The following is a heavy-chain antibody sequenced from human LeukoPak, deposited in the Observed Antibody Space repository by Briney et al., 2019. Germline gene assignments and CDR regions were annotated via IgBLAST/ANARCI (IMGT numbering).Heavy chain of an antibody. CDR1: GFTFSSYA. V-gene: IGHV3-23*01. Sequence: PGGSLRLSCAAAGFTFSSYAMSWVRQAAGKGREWVLAISGSGGSTYYADSVKGRFTISRDNSKNTLYLQMNSLRAEDTAVYYCAKELIVVVPAAAYGMDVWGKGTTVTVSS. CDR2: ISGSGGST. J-gene: IGHJ6*04. D-gene: IGHD2-2*01. CDR3: AKELIVVVPAAAYGMDV.